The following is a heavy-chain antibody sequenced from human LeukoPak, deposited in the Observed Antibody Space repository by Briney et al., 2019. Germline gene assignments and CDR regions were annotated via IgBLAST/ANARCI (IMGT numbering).Heavy chain of an antibody. V-gene: IGHV3-7*03. CDR2: IKQDGSEK. CDR3: ARRTYCGGDCYYEDY. J-gene: IGHJ4*02. Sequence: GGSLRLSCPASGFTFSSYWMSWVRQAPGKGLEWVANIKQDGSEKYYVDSVKGRFTISRDNAKNSLYLQMNSLRAEDTAVYYCARRTYCGGDCYYEDYWGQGTLVTVSS. CDR1: GFTFSSYW. D-gene: IGHD2-21*02.